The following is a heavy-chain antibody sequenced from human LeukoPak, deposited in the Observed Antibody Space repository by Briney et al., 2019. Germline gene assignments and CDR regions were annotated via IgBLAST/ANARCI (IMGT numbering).Heavy chain of an antibody. D-gene: IGHD2-15*01. CDR3: ARDAIYCSGGSCPVY. Sequence: GGSLRLSCAASGFTFSSYGMHWVRQAPGKGLEWVAFIRSDGSNIYYADSVKGRFTISRDNAKNSLYLQMNSLRAEDTAVYYCARDAIYCSGGSCPVYWGQGTLVTVSS. V-gene: IGHV3-30*02. J-gene: IGHJ4*02. CDR2: IRSDGSNI. CDR1: GFTFSSYG.